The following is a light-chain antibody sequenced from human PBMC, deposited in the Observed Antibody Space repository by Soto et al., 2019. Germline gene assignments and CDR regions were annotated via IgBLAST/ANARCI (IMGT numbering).Light chain of an antibody. CDR1: QSISSW. Sequence: DIQMTQSPSTLSASVGDRVTITCRASQSISSWLAWYQQKPGKATKLLIYKASSLESGVPSRSSGSGSGTEFTLTISSLKPDDFATYYCQQYNTYSEAFGQGTKVDIK. J-gene: IGKJ1*01. CDR2: KAS. V-gene: IGKV1-5*03. CDR3: QQYNTYSEA.